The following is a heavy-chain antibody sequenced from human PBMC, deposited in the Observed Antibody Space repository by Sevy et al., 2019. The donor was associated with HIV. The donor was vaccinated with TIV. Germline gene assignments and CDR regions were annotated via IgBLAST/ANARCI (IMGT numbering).Heavy chain of an antibody. CDR2: IGYDGSNK. J-gene: IGHJ4*02. CDR3: ARDPRMYGDYLLAYFDY. D-gene: IGHD2-8*01. V-gene: IGHV3-33*01. CDR1: GFTPSTYG. Sequence: GGSLRLSCAASGFTPSTYGMHWVRQAPGKGLEWVAVIGYDGSNKYYADSVKGRFTISRDNSKNTLFLQMDGLRADDTAVYYCARDPRMYGDYLLAYFDYWGQGTLVTVSS.